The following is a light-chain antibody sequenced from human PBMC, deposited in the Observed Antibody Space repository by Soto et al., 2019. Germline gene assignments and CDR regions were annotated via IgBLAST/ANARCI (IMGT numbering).Light chain of an antibody. Sequence: EIVLTQSPATLSLSPGERATLSCGASHSVSSSYLAWYQQKPGLAPRLLIYDASSRATGIPDRFSGSGSGTDFTLTISSLEPEDFAVYYCQQYGSSPLTFGGGTKVEIK. CDR2: DAS. CDR1: HSVSSSY. CDR3: QQYGSSPLT. V-gene: IGKV3D-20*01. J-gene: IGKJ4*01.